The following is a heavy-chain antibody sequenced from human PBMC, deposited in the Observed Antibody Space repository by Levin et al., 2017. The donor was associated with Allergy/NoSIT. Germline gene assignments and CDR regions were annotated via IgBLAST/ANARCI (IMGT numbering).Heavy chain of an antibody. V-gene: IGHV4-34*01. CDR2: INHSGST. D-gene: IGHD3-10*01. CDR3: ARWRLRRPVDY. Sequence: SETLSLTCAVYGGSFSGYYWSWIRQPPGKGLEWIGEINHSGSTNYNPSLKSRVTISVDTSKNQFSLKLSSVTAADTAVYYCARWRLRRPVDYWGQGTLVTVSS. J-gene: IGHJ4*02. CDR1: GGSFSGYY.